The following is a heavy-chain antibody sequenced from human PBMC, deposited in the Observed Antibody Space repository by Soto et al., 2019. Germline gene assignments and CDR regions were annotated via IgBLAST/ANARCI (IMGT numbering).Heavy chain of an antibody. CDR1: GGSISSGGYY. V-gene: IGHV4-31*03. D-gene: IGHD2-2*01. CDR2: IYYSGST. CDR3: ARSGILVPAAILPAV. J-gene: IGHJ4*02. Sequence: QVQLQESGPGLVKPSQTLSLTCTVSGGSISSGGYYWSWIRQHPGKGLEWIGYIYYSGSTYYNPSLKSRVTISVDTSKNQFSLKLSSVTAADTAVYYCARSGILVPAAILPAVWGQGTLVTVSS.